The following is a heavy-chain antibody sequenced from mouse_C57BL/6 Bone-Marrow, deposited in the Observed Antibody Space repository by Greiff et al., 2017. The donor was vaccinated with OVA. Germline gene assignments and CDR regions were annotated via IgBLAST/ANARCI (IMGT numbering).Heavy chain of an antibody. CDR3: VSRLRNAMDY. J-gene: IGHJ4*01. CDR2: IRSKSNNYAT. Sequence: EVQRVESGGGLVQPKGSLKLSCAASGFSFNTYAMNWVRQAPGKGLEWVARIRSKSNNYATYYADSVKDRFTISRDDSESMLYLQMNNLKTEDTAMYYCVSRLRNAMDYWGQGTSVTVSS. V-gene: IGHV10-1*01. CDR1: GFSFNTYA.